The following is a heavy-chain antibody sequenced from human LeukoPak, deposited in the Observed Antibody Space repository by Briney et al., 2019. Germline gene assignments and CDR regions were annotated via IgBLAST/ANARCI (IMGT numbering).Heavy chain of an antibody. J-gene: IGHJ4*02. Sequence: AGGSLRLSCAASGFTFNNYAMSWVRQAPGKGLEWVSTISGSEDNTYYADSVKGRFTISRDISKNTLYLQMNSLRADDTAVYYCANDFDHWGQGTLVTVSS. CDR2: ISGSEDNT. CDR3: ANDFDH. CDR1: GFTFNNYA. V-gene: IGHV3-23*01.